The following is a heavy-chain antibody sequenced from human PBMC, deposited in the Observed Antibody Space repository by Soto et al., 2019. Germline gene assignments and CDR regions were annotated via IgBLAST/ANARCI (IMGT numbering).Heavy chain of an antibody. D-gene: IGHD3-22*01. J-gene: IGHJ4*02. CDR1: GYTFTSYY. CDR2: INPSGVST. Sequence: QVQLVQSGAEVKKPGASVKVSCKASGYTFTSYYMHWVRQAPGQGLEWMGIINPSGVSTSYAQKFQGRVTMARDTSTSTVYMELSSLRSEDTAVYYCAAGLGYDSSGYPIDYWGQGTLVTVSS. CDR3: AAGLGYDSSGYPIDY. V-gene: IGHV1-46*01.